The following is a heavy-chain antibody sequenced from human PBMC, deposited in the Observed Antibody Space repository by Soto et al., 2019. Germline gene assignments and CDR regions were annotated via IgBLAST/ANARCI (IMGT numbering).Heavy chain of an antibody. V-gene: IGHV2-5*02. Sequence: QITLKESGPTLVKPTQTLTLTCTFSGFSLSINGVAVGWIRQPPGQALEWLALIYWDDDQRYNPSLKNRLTITKDTPRNQVGLTRTNMDPVDTATYDCAHKRDVSRGFKYWGQGTLVTVSS. D-gene: IGHD3-10*01. CDR2: IYWDDDQ. CDR1: GFSLSINGVA. CDR3: AHKRDVSRGFKY. J-gene: IGHJ4*02.